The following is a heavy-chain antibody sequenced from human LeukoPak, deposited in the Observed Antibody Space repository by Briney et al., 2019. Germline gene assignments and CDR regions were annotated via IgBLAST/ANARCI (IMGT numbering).Heavy chain of an antibody. CDR1: GYTFTNYY. V-gene: IGHV1-46*01. CDR2: INPSGGTT. Sequence: ASVKVACKASGYTFTNYYIGWVRQAPEQGLEWMGLINPSGGTTNCAQKFQGRVTMTRDMSTTTVYMHLSSLRSEDTAVYYCAREAVTIFGLVRTQTPKGPHRFDPWGQGTLVTVSS. D-gene: IGHD3-3*01. CDR3: AREAVTIFGLVRTQTPKGPHRFDP. J-gene: IGHJ5*02.